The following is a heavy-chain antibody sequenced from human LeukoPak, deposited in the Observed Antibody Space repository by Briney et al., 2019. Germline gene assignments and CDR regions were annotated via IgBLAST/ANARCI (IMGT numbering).Heavy chain of an antibody. J-gene: IGHJ3*02. V-gene: IGHV3-21*01. CDR1: GFPLSSFS. Sequence: PGGSLTLSCTASGFPLSSFSMDWVRHLPGKGLEWVASINSASTYRYHAEPLKGRFTISRDNAKNSLYLQMNSLRAEDTAVYYCARVFHSSVLQDAFDIWGQGTMVTVSS. CDR2: INSASTYR. CDR3: ARVFHSSVLQDAFDI. D-gene: IGHD3-22*01.